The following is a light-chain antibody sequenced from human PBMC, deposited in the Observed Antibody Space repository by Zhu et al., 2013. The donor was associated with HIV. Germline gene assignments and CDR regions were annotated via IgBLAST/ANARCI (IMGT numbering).Light chain of an antibody. CDR3: QQTKSYPFS. CDR2: GAS. V-gene: IGKV1-17*03. Sequence: DMQMTQSPSVVSASVGDRVNITCRASLGIAFFLSWFQQKSGKVPTRLIFGASNLQSGVPSRFSGRGSGTEFALTIYGLQAEDSATYYCQQTKSYPFSFGPGTKVDVK. J-gene: IGKJ3*01. CDR1: LGIAFF.